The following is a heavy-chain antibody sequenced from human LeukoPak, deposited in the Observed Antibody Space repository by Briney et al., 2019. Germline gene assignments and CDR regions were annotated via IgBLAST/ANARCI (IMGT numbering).Heavy chain of an antibody. CDR1: GFTFSSYS. CDR2: ISTSSSYI. CDR3: ARDSEGVTGTTSWFDP. J-gene: IGHJ5*02. Sequence: GGSLRLSCAASGFTFSSYSMNWVRQAPGKGLEWVSSISTSSSYIYYADSVKGRFAISRDNARNSLYLQMNSLRAEDTAVYYCARDSEGVTGTTSWFDPWGQGTLVTVSS. V-gene: IGHV3-21*01. D-gene: IGHD1-7*01.